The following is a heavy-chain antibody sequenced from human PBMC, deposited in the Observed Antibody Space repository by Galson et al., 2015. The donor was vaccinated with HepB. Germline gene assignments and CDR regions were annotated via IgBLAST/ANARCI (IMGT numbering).Heavy chain of an antibody. CDR2: INPSGGST. Sequence: SVKVSCKASGYTFTTYYMHWVRQAPGQGLEWMGMINPSGGSTTYAQKFQGRVTMTRDTSTSTVYMELSSLRSEDTAVYFCARDLISYIDFWGQGTLVTVSS. CDR1: GYTFTTYY. V-gene: IGHV1-46*01. J-gene: IGHJ4*02. CDR3: ARDLISYIDF. D-gene: IGHD3-10*01.